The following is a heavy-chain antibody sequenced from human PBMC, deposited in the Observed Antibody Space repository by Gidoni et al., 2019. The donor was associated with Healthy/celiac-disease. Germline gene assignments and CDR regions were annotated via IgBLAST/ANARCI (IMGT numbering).Heavy chain of an antibody. J-gene: IGHJ4*02. CDR2: IYYSGST. D-gene: IGHD7-27*01. V-gene: IGHV4-59*01. CDR1: GGSISSYY. Sequence: QVQLQESGPGLVKPSATLSLTCTVSGGSISSYYWSWIRQPPGKGLEWIGYIYYSGSTNYNPSLKSRVTISVDTSKNQFSLKLSSVTAADTAVYYCARGNWGFGHDYWGQGTLVTVSS. CDR3: ARGNWGFGHDY.